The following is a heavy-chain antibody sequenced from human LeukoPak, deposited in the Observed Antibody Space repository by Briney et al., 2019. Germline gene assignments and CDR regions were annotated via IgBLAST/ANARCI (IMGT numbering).Heavy chain of an antibody. CDR2: ISYDGSNK. CDR3: AKEKGLKRGSLYYFDY. CDR1: GFTFSSYG. V-gene: IGHV3-30*18. Sequence: PGGSLRLSCAASGFTFSSYGMHWVRQALGKGLEWVAVISYDGSNKYYADSVKGRFTISRDNSKNTLYLQMNSLRAEDTAVYYCAKEKGLKRGSLYYFDYWGQGTLVTVSS. J-gene: IGHJ4*02. D-gene: IGHD5-12*01.